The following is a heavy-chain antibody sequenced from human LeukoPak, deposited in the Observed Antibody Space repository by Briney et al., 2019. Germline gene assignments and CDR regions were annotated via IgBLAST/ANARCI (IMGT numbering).Heavy chain of an antibody. V-gene: IGHV3-48*01. CDR1: GFTFSSYS. D-gene: IGHD1-7*01. J-gene: IGHJ4*02. Sequence: QPGGSLRLSCAASGFTFSSYSMNWVRQAPGKGLEWVSYISSSSSTIYYADSVKGRFTISRDNAKNSLYLQMNSLRAEDTAVYYCARDRYNWNYRSGRPLDYWGQGTLVTVSS. CDR2: ISSSSSTI. CDR3: ARDRYNWNYRSGRPLDY.